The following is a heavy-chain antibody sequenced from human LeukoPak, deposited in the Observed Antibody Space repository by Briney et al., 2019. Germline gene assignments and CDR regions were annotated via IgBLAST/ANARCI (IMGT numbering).Heavy chain of an antibody. V-gene: IGHV1-2*02. CDR2: INPNSGGT. CDR1: GYTFTGYY. CDR3: ARQYCSSTSCYNDY. D-gene: IGHD2-2*02. J-gene: IGHJ4*02. Sequence: ASVKVSCKASGYTFTGYYMHWVRQAPGQGLEWMGWINPNSGGTNYAQTFQGRVTMTRDTSISTAYMELSRLRSDDTAVYYCARQYCSSTSCYNDYWGQGTLVTVSS.